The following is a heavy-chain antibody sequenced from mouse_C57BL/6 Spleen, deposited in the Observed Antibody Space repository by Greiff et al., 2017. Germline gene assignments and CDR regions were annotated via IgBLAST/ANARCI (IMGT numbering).Heavy chain of an antibody. CDR3: ARESGNYPFFDY. CDR2: IYPRSGNT. V-gene: IGHV1-81*01. Sequence: VQLQQSGAELARPGASVKLSCKASGYTFTSYGISWVKQRTGQGLEWIGEIYPRSGNTYYNEKFKGKATLTADKSSSTAYMELRSLTSEDSAVYFCARESGNYPFFDYWGQGTTLTVSS. J-gene: IGHJ2*01. D-gene: IGHD2-1*01. CDR1: GYTFTSYG.